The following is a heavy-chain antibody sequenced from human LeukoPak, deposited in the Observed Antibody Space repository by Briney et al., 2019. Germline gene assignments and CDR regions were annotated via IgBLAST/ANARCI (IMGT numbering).Heavy chain of an antibody. D-gene: IGHD4-11*01. Sequence: GGSLTHFCAASGFTVSSHYMSWVRQAPGKGLEWVSLIYSGGNTYYADSVKGRSTISRDNSKNTLYLQMNSLRAEDTAVYYCARDPCDYSTYVGENWFDPWGEGTLVSVAS. J-gene: IGHJ5*02. CDR2: IYSGGNT. CDR1: GFTVSSHY. V-gene: IGHV3-66*01. CDR3: ARDPCDYSTYVGENWFDP.